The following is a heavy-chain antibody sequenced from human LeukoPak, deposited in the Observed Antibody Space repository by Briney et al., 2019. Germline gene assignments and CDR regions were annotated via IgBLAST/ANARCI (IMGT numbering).Heavy chain of an antibody. CDR3: ARDSNWPGYSSSWYYGY. V-gene: IGHV3-30*04. J-gene: IGHJ4*02. D-gene: IGHD6-13*01. Sequence: GGSLRLSCAASGFTFSSYAMHWVRQASGKGLEWVAVISYDGSNKYYADSVKGRFTISRDNSKNTLYLQMNSLRAEDTAVYYCARDSNWPGYSSSWYYGYWGQGTLVTVSS. CDR2: ISYDGSNK. CDR1: GFTFSSYA.